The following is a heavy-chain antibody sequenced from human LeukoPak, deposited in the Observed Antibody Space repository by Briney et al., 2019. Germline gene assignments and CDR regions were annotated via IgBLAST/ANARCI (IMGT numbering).Heavy chain of an antibody. Sequence: SVKVSCKASGGTFSSYAISWVRQAPGQGLEWMGGIIPIFGTANYAQKFQGRVTITADKSTSTAYMELSSLRSEDTAVYYCARDLKRGLLWFGELYYYGMDVWGKGTTVTVSS. V-gene: IGHV1-69*06. CDR2: IIPIFGTA. CDR3: ARDLKRGLLWFGELYYYGMDV. D-gene: IGHD3-10*01. J-gene: IGHJ6*04. CDR1: GGTFSSYA.